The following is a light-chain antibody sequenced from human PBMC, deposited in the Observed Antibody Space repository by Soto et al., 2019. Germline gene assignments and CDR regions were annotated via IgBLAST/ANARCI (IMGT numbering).Light chain of an antibody. V-gene: IGKV1-33*01. Sequence: DIQMTQSPSSLSASVGDRVTITCQASQDISNYLNWYQQKPGKAPKLLIYDESTLETGVPSRFSGSGSGTDFTFTISSLQPEDIATYYCLQHDSLPYTFGQGTKLEI. J-gene: IGKJ2*01. CDR2: DES. CDR1: QDISNY. CDR3: LQHDSLPYT.